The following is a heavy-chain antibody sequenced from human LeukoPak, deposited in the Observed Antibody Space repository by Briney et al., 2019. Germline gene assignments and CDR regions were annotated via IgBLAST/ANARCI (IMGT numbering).Heavy chain of an antibody. CDR3: ATYGDYAFDY. Sequence: PSQTLSLTCSVSGGSISSGGNYWSWTRQHPGKGLEWIGYIYYSGSTYYNPSLKSRVTISVDTSKNQFSLKLSSVTAADTAVCYCATYGDYAFDYWGLGTLVTVSS. D-gene: IGHD4-17*01. CDR2: IYYSGST. V-gene: IGHV4-31*03. J-gene: IGHJ4*02. CDR1: GGSISSGGNY.